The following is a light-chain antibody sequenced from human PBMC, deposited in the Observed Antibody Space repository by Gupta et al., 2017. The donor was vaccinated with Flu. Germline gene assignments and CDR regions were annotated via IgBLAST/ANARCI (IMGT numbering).Light chain of an antibody. CDR2: GAS. Sequence: EIVLTHSTGTLTLSPGERATLSCSASQSISSTYLAWYRQKPGQAPRLLIYGASSRATGIPDRFSGSGSGTDFTLTISSLEPDDFAVYYCQRYGTSPLTFGGGTKVEIK. CDR3: QRYGTSPLT. CDR1: QSISSTY. J-gene: IGKJ4*01. V-gene: IGKV3-20*01.